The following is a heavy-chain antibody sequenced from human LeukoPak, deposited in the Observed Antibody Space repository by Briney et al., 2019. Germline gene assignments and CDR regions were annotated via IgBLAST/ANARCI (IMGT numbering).Heavy chain of an antibody. CDR3: AKSTWGGGYGSGSYLPLDY. D-gene: IGHD3-10*01. CDR2: ISGSGGST. Sequence: PGGSLRLSCAASGFTFSSYWMSWVRQAPGKGLEWVSAISGSGGSTYYADSVKGRFTISRDNSKNTLNLQMNSLRAEDTAVYYCAKSTWGGGYGSGSYLPLDYWGQGTLVTVSS. J-gene: IGHJ4*02. CDR1: GFTFSSYW. V-gene: IGHV3-23*01.